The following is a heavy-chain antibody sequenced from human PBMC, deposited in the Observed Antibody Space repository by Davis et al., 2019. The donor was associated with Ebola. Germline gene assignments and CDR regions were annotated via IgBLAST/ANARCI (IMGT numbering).Heavy chain of an antibody. D-gene: IGHD2-8*01. Sequence: PGGSLRLSCAASGFTFSSYSMNWVRQAPGKGLEWVSSISSSSSYIYYADSVKGRFTISRDNSKNTLYLQMNSLTAEDTAVYYCAKHHIVLMVYASHFDSWGQGTLVTVSS. CDR1: GFTFSSYS. V-gene: IGHV3-21*01. CDR2: ISSSSSYI. J-gene: IGHJ4*02. CDR3: AKHHIVLMVYASHFDS.